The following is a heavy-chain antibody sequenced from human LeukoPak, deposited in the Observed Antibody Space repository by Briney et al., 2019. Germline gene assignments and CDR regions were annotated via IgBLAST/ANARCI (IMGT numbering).Heavy chain of an antibody. CDR3: ARRADIVVVPAAMSRYFDY. CDR1: GGSFSGYY. D-gene: IGHD2-2*01. CDR2: INHSGST. J-gene: IGHJ4*02. V-gene: IGHV4-34*01. Sequence: SETLSLTCAVYGGSFSGYYWSWIRQPPGKGLEWIGEINHSGSTNYNPSLKSRVTISVDTSKNQFSLKLSSVTAADTAVYYCARRADIVVVPAAMSRYFDYWGQGTLVTVSS.